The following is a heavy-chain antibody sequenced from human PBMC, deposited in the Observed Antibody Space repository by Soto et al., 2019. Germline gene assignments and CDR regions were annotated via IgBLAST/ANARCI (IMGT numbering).Heavy chain of an antibody. CDR3: ARSGRTNDDYYYHGMDV. CDR2: IYYSGST. CDR1: GGSISSYY. J-gene: IGHJ6*02. V-gene: IGHV4-59*01. Sequence: SETLSLTCTVSGGSISSYYWSWIRQPPGKGLEWIGYIYYSGSTNYNPSLKSRVTISVDTSKNQFSLKLSSVTAADTAVYYCARSGRTNDDYYYHGMDVWGQGTTVTVYS. D-gene: IGHD2-8*01.